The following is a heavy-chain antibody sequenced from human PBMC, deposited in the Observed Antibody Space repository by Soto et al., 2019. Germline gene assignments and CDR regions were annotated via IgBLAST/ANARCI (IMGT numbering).Heavy chain of an antibody. J-gene: IGHJ4*02. V-gene: IGHV3-30*18. D-gene: IGHD1-26*01. CDR3: AKDGSHNFDY. CDR1: GFTFSHYG. Sequence: QVQLVESGGGVVQPGRSLRLSCAASGFTFSHYGMHWVRQAPGKGLEWVALMSYDGSNEYYADSVKGRFTISRDNSKNTLYLQMNSLRAEDTAVDYCAKDGSHNFDYWGQGTLVTVSS. CDR2: MSYDGSNE.